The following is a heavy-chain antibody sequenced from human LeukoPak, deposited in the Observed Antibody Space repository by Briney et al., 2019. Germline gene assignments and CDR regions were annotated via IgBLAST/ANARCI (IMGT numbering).Heavy chain of an antibody. J-gene: IGHJ4*02. V-gene: IGHV3-21*01. CDR3: ARAYYGSGRSLDY. D-gene: IGHD3-10*01. Sequence: GGSLRLSCAASGFIFSSYNMNWVRQAPGRGLEWVSFITGSSSNIYYADSVKGRFTVSRDNAKNSLYLQMNSLRAEDMAVYYCARAYYGSGRSLDYWGQGTVVTVSS. CDR1: GFIFSSYN. CDR2: ITGSSSNI.